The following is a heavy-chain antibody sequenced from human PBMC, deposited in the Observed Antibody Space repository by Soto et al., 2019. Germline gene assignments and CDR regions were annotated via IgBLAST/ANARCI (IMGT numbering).Heavy chain of an antibody. J-gene: IGHJ4*02. D-gene: IGHD3-10*01. CDR2: IIPLFGTP. V-gene: IGHV1-69*01. Sequence: QVQLVQSGAEVKKPGSSVKVSCKASGGIFSTYAISWLRQAPGQGLEWMGGIIPLFGTPNYAQRFQGRVTIIADESTSTAYMELSRLRSEDTAVYYCARDRDDYGSGTYYNRIDFWGQGTLVTVSA. CDR3: ARDRDDYGSGTYYNRIDF. CDR1: GGIFSTYA.